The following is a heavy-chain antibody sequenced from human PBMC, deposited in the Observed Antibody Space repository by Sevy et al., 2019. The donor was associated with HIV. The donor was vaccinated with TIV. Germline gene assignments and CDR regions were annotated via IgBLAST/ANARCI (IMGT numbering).Heavy chain of an antibody. V-gene: IGHV4-34*01. CDR3: ARVLADDYIWGSHRPKYYFDF. J-gene: IGHJ4*02. Sequence: SETLSLTCAVYGGSFSAYYWNWIRQPPGKGLEWIGEINHSGSTNYNPSLKSRVTMSVDTSKKQFSLKLSSVTAADTAVYYCARVLADDYIWGSHRPKYYFDFWGQGTLVTVPS. D-gene: IGHD3-16*02. CDR2: INHSGST. CDR1: GGSFSAYY.